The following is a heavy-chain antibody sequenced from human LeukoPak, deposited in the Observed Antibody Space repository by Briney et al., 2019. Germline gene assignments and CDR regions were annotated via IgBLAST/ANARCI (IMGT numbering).Heavy chain of an antibody. J-gene: IGHJ4*02. D-gene: IGHD3-10*01. Sequence: GGSLRLSCAASGFTFGGFFMSWVRQAPGKGLEWVANINRDGSEKFHVDSVRGRFTISRDNAKSALFLQMHSLRADDTAMYFCARGVTMIRGAVMYPYFFDFWGRGTLVTVSS. V-gene: IGHV3-7*03. CDR1: GFTFGGFF. CDR3: ARGVTMIRGAVMYPYFFDF. CDR2: INRDGSEK.